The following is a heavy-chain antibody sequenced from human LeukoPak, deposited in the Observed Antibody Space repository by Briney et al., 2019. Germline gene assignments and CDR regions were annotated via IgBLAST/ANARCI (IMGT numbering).Heavy chain of an antibody. V-gene: IGHV3-11*05. CDR3: ARGSARWFDP. CDR1: GFTFSDSY. J-gene: IGHJ5*02. CDR2: ISSTSSHT. Sequence: GGSLRLSCAASGFTFSDSYMSWIRQAAGKGLEWVSYISSTSSHTNYADSVKGRFTISRDNAKKSLYLQRNSLRAEDTAVYYCARGSARWFDPWGQGTLVTVSS.